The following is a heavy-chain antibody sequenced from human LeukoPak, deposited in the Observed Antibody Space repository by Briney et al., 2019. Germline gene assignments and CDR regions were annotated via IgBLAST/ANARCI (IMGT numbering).Heavy chain of an antibody. CDR1: GFTFSSYS. CDR2: ISYDGSSK. CDR3: ARGAMYFDY. Sequence: GGSLRLSCAASGFTFSSYSMHWVRQAPGKGLEWVAVISYDGSSKYYGDSVKGRFTVSRDNAKNTFDLQMNSLRAGDTAVYYCARGAMYFDYWGQGTLVTVSS. J-gene: IGHJ4*02. V-gene: IGHV3-30*04.